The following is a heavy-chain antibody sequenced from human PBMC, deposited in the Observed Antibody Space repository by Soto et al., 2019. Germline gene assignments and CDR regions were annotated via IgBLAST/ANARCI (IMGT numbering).Heavy chain of an antibody. CDR1: GFTFISYA. V-gene: IGHV3-23*01. Sequence: GGSLRLSCAASGFTFISYAMSWVRQAPGKGLEWVSAISGSGGSTYYADSVKGRFTISRDNSKNTLYLQMNSLRAEDTAVYYCAKDGNTMIFNWFDPGAREPRSPSPQ. D-gene: IGHD3-22*01. J-gene: IGHJ5*02. CDR2: ISGSGGST. CDR3: AKDGNTMIFNWFDP.